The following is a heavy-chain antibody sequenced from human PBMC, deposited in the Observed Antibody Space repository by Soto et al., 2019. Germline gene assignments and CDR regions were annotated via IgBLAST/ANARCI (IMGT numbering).Heavy chain of an antibody. V-gene: IGHV4-31*03. J-gene: IGHJ6*02. D-gene: IGHD1-1*01. Sequence: QVQLQESGPGLVKPSQTLSLSCNVYGVSVSSGDYYWSWIRQHAGGGLEWIGYIDRSGSTYYKPSLRGRVIMSVDTSTNQIYLRLLSVTAADTAMYYCARDSGGNSENYYGLDVWGPGTTVTVSS. CDR1: GVSVSSGDYY. CDR3: ARDSGGNSENYYGLDV. CDR2: IDRSGST.